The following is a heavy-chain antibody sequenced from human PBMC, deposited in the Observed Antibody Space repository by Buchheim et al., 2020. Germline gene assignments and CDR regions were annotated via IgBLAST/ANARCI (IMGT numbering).Heavy chain of an antibody. D-gene: IGHD5-18*01. V-gene: IGHV3-48*01. CDR3: ARDRGYGPDY. J-gene: IGHJ4*02. Sequence: EVQLVESGGGLVQPGGSLRLSCAASGFTFSSYSMNWVRQAPGKGLEWVSYICSSSSTLYYSDSVKGRFTISRDNAQYSLYLQMNSLRAEDTAVYYCARDRGYGPDYWGQGTL. CDR2: ICSSSSTL. CDR1: GFTFSSYS.